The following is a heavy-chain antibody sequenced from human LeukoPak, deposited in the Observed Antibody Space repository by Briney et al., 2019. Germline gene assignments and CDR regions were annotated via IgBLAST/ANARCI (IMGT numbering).Heavy chain of an antibody. Sequence: PSETLSLTCTVSGGSISSSSYYWGWLRQPPGKGLEWIGSIYYSGSTYYNPSLKSRVTISVDTSKNQFSLKLSSVTAADTAVYYCASGTTTVMAFDIWGQGTMVTVSS. D-gene: IGHD2/OR15-2a*01. CDR3: ASGTTTVMAFDI. V-gene: IGHV4-39*07. J-gene: IGHJ3*02. CDR1: GGSISSSSYY. CDR2: IYYSGST.